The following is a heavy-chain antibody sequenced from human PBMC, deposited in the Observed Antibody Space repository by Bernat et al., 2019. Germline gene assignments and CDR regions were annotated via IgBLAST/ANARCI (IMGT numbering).Heavy chain of an antibody. Sequence: QVQLVQSGAEVKKPGSSVKVSCKASGGTFSSYTISWVRQAPGQGLEWMGWISAYNGNTNYAQKLQGRVTMTTDTSTSTAYMELRSLRSDDTAVYYCARVKTGKSYYYYYYMDVWGKGTTVTVSS. CDR2: ISAYNGNT. CDR3: ARVKTGKSYYYYYYMDV. CDR1: GGTFSSYT. D-gene: IGHD1-1*01. V-gene: IGHV1-18*01. J-gene: IGHJ6*03.